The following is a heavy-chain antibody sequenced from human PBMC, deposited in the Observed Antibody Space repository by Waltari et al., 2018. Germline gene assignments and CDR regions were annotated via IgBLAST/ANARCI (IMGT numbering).Heavy chain of an antibody. CDR3: ARDLGRGLFLDS. D-gene: IGHD2-15*01. Sequence: WWSWVRQSPDKGLGWIGQVHRSGRTNYNPSFASRAIVSLDTSMNQFSLRILSATAADTAVYYCARDLGRGLFLDSWGQGTLVTVSP. CDR2: VHRSGRT. J-gene: IGHJ4*02. V-gene: IGHV4-4*02. CDR1: W.